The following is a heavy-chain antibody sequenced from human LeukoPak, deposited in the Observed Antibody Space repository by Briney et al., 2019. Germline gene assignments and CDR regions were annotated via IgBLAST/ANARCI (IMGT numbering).Heavy chain of an antibody. D-gene: IGHD2-2*01. CDR2: IIPISGSA. V-gene: IGHV1-69*06. Sequence: SVKVSCKASGGTFSTYAISWVRQARGQGLEWMGGIIPISGSAKYTQKFQGRVTITADKSTSTAYMELSSLRSEDTAVYYCAMGVVIPEYYFDYWGQGTLVTVSS. CDR1: GGTFSTYA. J-gene: IGHJ4*02. CDR3: AMGVVIPEYYFDY.